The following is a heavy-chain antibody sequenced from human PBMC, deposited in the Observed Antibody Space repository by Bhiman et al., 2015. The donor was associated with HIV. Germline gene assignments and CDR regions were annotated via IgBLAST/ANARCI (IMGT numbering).Heavy chain of an antibody. D-gene: IGHD3-16*02. Sequence: QVQLVESGGGLVKPGGSLRLSCAASGFTFSDHYMSWIRQAPGKGLEWVSYISSSGSTIYYADSVKGRFTISRDNAKNSLYLQMNSLRAEDTAVYYCARVASSFLLVVNEVGAFDIWGQGTMVTVSS. CDR1: GFTFSDHY. CDR3: ARVASSFLLVVNEVGAFDI. CDR2: ISSSGSTI. V-gene: IGHV3-11*04. J-gene: IGHJ3*02.